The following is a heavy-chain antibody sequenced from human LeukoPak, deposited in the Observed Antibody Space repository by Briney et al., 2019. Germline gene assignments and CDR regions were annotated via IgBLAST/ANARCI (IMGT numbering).Heavy chain of an antibody. D-gene: IGHD3-3*01. J-gene: IGHJ4*02. CDR2: ISGSGGST. CDR1: GFTFSSYA. Sequence: GRSLRLSCAASGFTFSSYAMSWVRQAPGKGLEWVSAISGSGGSTYYADSVKGRFTISRDNSKNTLYLQMNSLRAEDTAVYYCAKDQTGGRITIFGVVTQGPFDYWGQGTLVTVSS. CDR3: AKDQTGGRITIFGVVTQGPFDY. V-gene: IGHV3-23*01.